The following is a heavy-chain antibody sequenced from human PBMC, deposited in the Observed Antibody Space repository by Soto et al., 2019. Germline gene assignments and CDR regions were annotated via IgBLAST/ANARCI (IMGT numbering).Heavy chain of an antibody. CDR3: ARERLPTIFGVVIIYPHWFDP. V-gene: IGHV3-48*02. J-gene: IGHJ5*02. CDR1: GFTFSSYS. CDR2: ISSSSSTI. D-gene: IGHD3-3*01. Sequence: GGSLRLSCAASGFTFSSYSMNWVRQAPGKGLEWVSYISSSSSTIYYADSVKGRFTISRDNAKNSLYLQMNSLRDEDTAVYYCARERLPTIFGVVIIYPHWFDPWGQGTLVTVSS.